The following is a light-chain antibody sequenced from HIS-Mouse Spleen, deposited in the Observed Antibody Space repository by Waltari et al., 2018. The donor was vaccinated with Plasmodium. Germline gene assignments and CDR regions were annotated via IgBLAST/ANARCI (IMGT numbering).Light chain of an antibody. J-gene: IGLJ2*01. Sequence: QSALTQPASVSGSPGQSITISCTGTSRDVGSYNLVSWYQQHPGKAPKLMIYEGSKRPSGVSNRFSGSKSGNTAPLTISGLQAEDEADYYCCSYAGSSTFVVFGGGTKLTVL. V-gene: IGLV2-23*03. CDR1: SRDVGSYNL. CDR3: CSYAGSSTFVV. CDR2: EGS.